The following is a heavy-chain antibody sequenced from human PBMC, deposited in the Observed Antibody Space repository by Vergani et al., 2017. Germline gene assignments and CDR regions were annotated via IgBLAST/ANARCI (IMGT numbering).Heavy chain of an antibody. D-gene: IGHD6-13*01. CDR2: ISYDGTQK. CDR3: ATKSCVTPGCQIGYFRE. Sequence: VQLLESGGDLVQPGRSLRLSCVVSGFTSSYYGMNWVRQAPGQGLEWVAVISYDGTQKYYADSVKGRFTISRDNSKSTLYLQMNSLRTEDTAVYYCATKSCVTPGCQIGYFREWVQGALVTVSS. CDR1: GFTSSYYG. V-gene: IGHV3-30*03. J-gene: IGHJ1*01.